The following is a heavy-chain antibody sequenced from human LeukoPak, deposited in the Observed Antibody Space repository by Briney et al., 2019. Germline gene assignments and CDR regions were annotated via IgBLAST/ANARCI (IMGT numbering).Heavy chain of an antibody. J-gene: IGHJ4*02. CDR1: GGSISSYY. CDR2: IYYSGST. V-gene: IGHV4-59*01. Sequence: SETLSLTCTVSGGSISSYYWSWIRQPPGKGLEWIGYIYYSGSTNYNPSLKSRVTISVDTSKNQFSLKLSSVTAADTAVYYCARGSYDSSGYALDYWGQGTLVTVSS. CDR3: ARGSYDSSGYALDY. D-gene: IGHD3-22*01.